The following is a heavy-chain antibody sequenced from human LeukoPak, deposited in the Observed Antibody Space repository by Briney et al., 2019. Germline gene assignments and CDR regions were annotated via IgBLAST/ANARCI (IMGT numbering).Heavy chain of an antibody. V-gene: IGHV3-30*02. CDR3: AKFSIASHSFDY. CDR1: GFTFSSFG. CDR2: IRYDGSNK. D-gene: IGHD3-3*02. Sequence: GGSLRLSCAASGFTFSSFGVHWVRQAPGKGLEWVAFIRYDGSNKSYADSVKGRFTISRDNSKNTLYLQMNSLRTEDTAAYYCAKFSIASHSFDYWGQGTLVTVSS. J-gene: IGHJ4*02.